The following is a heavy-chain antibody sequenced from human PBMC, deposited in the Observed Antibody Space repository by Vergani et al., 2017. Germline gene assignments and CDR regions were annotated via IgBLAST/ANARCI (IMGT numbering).Heavy chain of an antibody. V-gene: IGHV3-21*01. CDR2: ISSSRSYI. CDR1: GFTFSSYS. Sequence: EVQLVESGGGLVKRGGSLRLSCAASGFTFSSYSMNWVRQAPGKGLEWVSSISSSRSYIHYSDSLKGRFTISRDPSTNTLFLEMNSLRADDTAFYYCAKTPSDGLGGYSDGSSFFDYWGQGALVTVSS. CDR3: AKTPSDGLGGYSDGSSFFDY. D-gene: IGHD3-22*01. J-gene: IGHJ4*02.